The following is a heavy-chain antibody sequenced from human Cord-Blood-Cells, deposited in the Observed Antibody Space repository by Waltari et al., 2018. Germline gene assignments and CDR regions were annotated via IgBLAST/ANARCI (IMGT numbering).Heavy chain of an antibody. Sequence: EVQLVESGGGLVQPGRSLRLSCAASGFTFDDYAMHWVRQAPGKGLEGVSGISWNSGSIGYADSVKGRFTISRDNAKNSLYLQMNSLRAEDTALYYCAKDIGYYYDSSGYYNYWGQGTLVTVSS. J-gene: IGHJ4*02. CDR3: AKDIGYYYDSSGYYNY. CDR1: GFTFDDYA. V-gene: IGHV3-9*01. CDR2: ISWNSGSI. D-gene: IGHD3-22*01.